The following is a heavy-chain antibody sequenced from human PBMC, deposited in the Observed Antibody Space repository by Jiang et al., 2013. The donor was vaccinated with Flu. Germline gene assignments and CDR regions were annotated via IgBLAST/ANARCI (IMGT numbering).Heavy chain of an antibody. V-gene: IGHV1-2*02. Sequence: SGAEVKKPGASVKVSCKTSGYTLTDYYIHWVRQAPGQGLEWMGWINPNSGGTNYAQGFQGRVTMTSDTSISTASMELNRLTSDDTAVYYCARVGLVLYGYDIWGQGTMVTVSS. CDR2: INPNSGGT. CDR1: GYTLTDYY. CDR3: ARVGLVLYGYDI. D-gene: IGHD2-2*02. J-gene: IGHJ3*02.